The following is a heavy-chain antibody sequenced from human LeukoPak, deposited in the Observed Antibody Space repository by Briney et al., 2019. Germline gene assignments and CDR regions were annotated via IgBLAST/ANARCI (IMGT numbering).Heavy chain of an antibody. CDR3: TTDYGSGSYRYFNY. D-gene: IGHD3-10*01. J-gene: IGHJ4*02. CDR1: GFTFSNAW. CDR2: IKSKTDGGTT. V-gene: IGHV3-15*01. Sequence: GGSLRLSCAASGFTFSNAWMSWVRQTPGKGLEWVGRIKSKTDGGTTDYVAPVKGRSTISRDDSKNTLYLQMNSLKSEDTAVYYCTTDYGSGSYRYFNYWGQGTLVTVSS.